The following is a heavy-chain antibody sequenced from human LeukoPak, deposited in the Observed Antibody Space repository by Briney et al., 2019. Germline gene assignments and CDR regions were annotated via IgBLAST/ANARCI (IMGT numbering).Heavy chain of an antibody. J-gene: IGHJ4*02. D-gene: IGHD2-2*02. CDR2: INSDGSST. V-gene: IGHV3-74*01. Sequence: GGSLTLSCAASGFTFSSYWMHWVRQAPGKGLVWVSRINSDGSSTSYADSVKGRFTISRDNAKNTLYLQMNSLRAEDTAVYYCAREAAVGYCSSTSCSTLDYWGQGTLVTVSS. CDR1: GFTFSSYW. CDR3: AREAAVGYCSSTSCSTLDY.